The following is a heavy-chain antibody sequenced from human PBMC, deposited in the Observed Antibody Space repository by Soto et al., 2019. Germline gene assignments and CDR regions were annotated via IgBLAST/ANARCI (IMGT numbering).Heavy chain of an antibody. CDR2: INSDGSST. CDR1: GFTFSSYW. Sequence: GGSLRLSCAASGFTFSSYWMHWVRQAPGKGLVWVSRINSDGSSTYYADSVKGRFTISRDNAKNTLYLQMNSLRAEDTAVYYCAKDQGDSSSSRFVYYYYGMDVWGQGTTVTVSS. V-gene: IGHV3-74*01. D-gene: IGHD6-6*01. J-gene: IGHJ6*02. CDR3: AKDQGDSSSSRFVYYYYGMDV.